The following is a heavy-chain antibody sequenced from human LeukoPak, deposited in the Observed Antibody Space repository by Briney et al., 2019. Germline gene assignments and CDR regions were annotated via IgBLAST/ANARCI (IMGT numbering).Heavy chain of an antibody. CDR3: ARMGSSSWYVYYGMDA. D-gene: IGHD6-13*01. J-gene: IGHJ6*02. CDR1: GGSISSYY. Sequence: SETLSLTCTVSGGSISSYYWSWIRQPPGKGLEWIGYIYYSGSTNYNPSLKSRVTISVDTSKNQFSLKLSSVTAADTAVYYCARMGSSSWYVYYGMDAWGQGTTVTVS. V-gene: IGHV4-59*01. CDR2: IYYSGST.